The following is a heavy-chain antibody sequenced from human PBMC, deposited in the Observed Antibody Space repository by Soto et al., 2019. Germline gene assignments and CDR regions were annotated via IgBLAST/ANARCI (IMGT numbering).Heavy chain of an antibody. CDR3: ARENYVYSYGNLYYYGMDV. CDR2: IYYSGST. Sequence: SETLSLTCTVSGGSISSYYWSWIRQPPGKGLEWIGYIYYSGSTNYNPSLKSRVTISVDTSKNQFSLKLSSVTAADTAVYYCARENYVYSYGNLYYYGMDVWGQGTTVT. CDR1: GGSISSYY. J-gene: IGHJ6*02. V-gene: IGHV4-59*01. D-gene: IGHD5-18*01.